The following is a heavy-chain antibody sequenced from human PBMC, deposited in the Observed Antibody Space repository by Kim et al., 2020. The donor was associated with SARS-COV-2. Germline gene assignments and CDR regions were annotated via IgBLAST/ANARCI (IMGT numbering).Heavy chain of an antibody. CDR1: GFTFSSYV. J-gene: IGHJ6*02. V-gene: IGHV3-33*01. Sequence: GGSLRLSCAASGFTFSSYVMHWVRQAPGKGLEWVAVIWYDGSNKYYADSVKGRFTISRDNSKNTLYLQMNSLRAEDTAVYYCARGRRGYSYGLSTTDYGMDVWGQGTTVTVSS. D-gene: IGHD5-18*01. CDR3: ARGRRGYSYGLSTTDYGMDV. CDR2: IWYDGSNK.